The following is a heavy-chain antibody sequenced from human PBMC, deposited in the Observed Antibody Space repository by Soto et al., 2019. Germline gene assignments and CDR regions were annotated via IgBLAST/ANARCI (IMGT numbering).Heavy chain of an antibody. J-gene: IGHJ4*02. Sequence: GASVKVSCKASGYTFTSYAMHGVRQAPGQRLEWMGWINAGNGNTKYSQKFQGRVTITRDTSASTAYMELSSLRSEDTAVYYCASTRYCSGGSCYSFDYWGQGTLVTVSS. CDR2: INAGNGNT. V-gene: IGHV1-3*01. CDR3: ASTRYCSGGSCYSFDY. CDR1: GYTFTSYA. D-gene: IGHD2-15*01.